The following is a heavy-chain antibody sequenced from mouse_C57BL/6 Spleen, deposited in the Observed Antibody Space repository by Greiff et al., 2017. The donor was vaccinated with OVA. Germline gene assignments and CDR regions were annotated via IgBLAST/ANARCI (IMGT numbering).Heavy chain of an antibody. CDR1: GYTFTSYW. D-gene: IGHD2-4*01. Sequence: VQLQQPGAELVKPGASVKLSCKASGYTFTSYWMHWVKQRPGPGLEWIGMIHPNSGSTNYNEKFKSKATLTVDKSSSTAYMQLSSLTSEDSAIYYCARSIYYDYYYAMDYWGQGTSVTVSS. J-gene: IGHJ4*01. V-gene: IGHV1-64*01. CDR3: ARSIYYDYYYAMDY. CDR2: IHPNSGST.